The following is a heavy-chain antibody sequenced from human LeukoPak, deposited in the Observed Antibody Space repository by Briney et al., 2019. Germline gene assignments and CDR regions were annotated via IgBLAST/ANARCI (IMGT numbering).Heavy chain of an antibody. CDR1: GYTFTSYG. Sequence: ASVKVSCKASGYTFTSYGISWVRQAPGQGLEWMGWISAYNGNTNYARKLQGRVTMTTDTSTSTAYMELSSLRSEDTAVYYCARDARVPAAIVHAFDIWGQGTMVTVSS. D-gene: IGHD2-2*02. CDR2: ISAYNGNT. CDR3: ARDARVPAAIVHAFDI. V-gene: IGHV1-18*01. J-gene: IGHJ3*02.